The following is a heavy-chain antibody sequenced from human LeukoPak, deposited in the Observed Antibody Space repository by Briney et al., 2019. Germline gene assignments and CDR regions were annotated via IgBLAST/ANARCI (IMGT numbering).Heavy chain of an antibody. V-gene: IGHV3-7*01. CDR2: IKQDGSEK. CDR1: GFTFSSYW. CDR3: ARSYSSSVWDY. D-gene: IGHD6-6*01. J-gene: IGHJ4*02. Sequence: GGSLRLSCAASGFTFSSYWMSWVRQAPGRGLEWVANIKQDGSEKYYVDSVKGRFTISRDNAKNSLYLQMNSLRAEDTAVYYCARSYSSSVWDYWGQGTLVTVSS.